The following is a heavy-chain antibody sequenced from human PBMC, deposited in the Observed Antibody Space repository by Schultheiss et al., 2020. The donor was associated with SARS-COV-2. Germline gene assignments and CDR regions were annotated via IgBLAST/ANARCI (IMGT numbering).Heavy chain of an antibody. CDR2: ISSNGGTT. CDR3: VNQISGVVA. D-gene: IGHD3-3*01. Sequence: GGSLRLSCSASGFTFSNLRMHWVRQAPGKGLEYVSGISSNGGTTHYADSVKGRFTISRDNSKNTLYLQMTSLRTEDTALYYCVNQISGVVAWGQGTLVTVAS. J-gene: IGHJ4*02. V-gene: IGHV3-64D*06. CDR1: GFTFSNLR.